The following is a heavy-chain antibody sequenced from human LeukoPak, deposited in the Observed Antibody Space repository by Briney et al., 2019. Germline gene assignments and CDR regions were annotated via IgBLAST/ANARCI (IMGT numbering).Heavy chain of an antibody. Sequence: PSETLSLTCTVSGGSISSSSYCWGWIRQAPGKGLEWIGSIYYSGSTYYNPSLKSRVTISVDTSKNQFSLKLSSVTAADTAVYYCATKLYYDSSGYSYFDYWGQGTLVTVSS. CDR3: ATKLYYDSSGYSYFDY. CDR2: IYYSGST. CDR1: GGSISSSSYC. V-gene: IGHV4-39*07. D-gene: IGHD3-22*01. J-gene: IGHJ4*02.